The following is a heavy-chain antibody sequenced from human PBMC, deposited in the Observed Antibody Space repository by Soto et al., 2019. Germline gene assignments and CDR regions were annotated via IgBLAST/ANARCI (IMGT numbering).Heavy chain of an antibody. CDR2: IYYSGST. Sequence: SETLSLTCTVSGGSISSYYWSWIRQPPGKGLEWIGYIYYSGSTNYNPSLKSRVTISVDTSKNQFSLKLSSVTAADTAVYYCARHMGPNPVSDAFDIWGQGTMVTVSS. V-gene: IGHV4-59*08. CDR3: ARHMGPNPVSDAFDI. J-gene: IGHJ3*02. D-gene: IGHD2-8*01. CDR1: GGSISSYY.